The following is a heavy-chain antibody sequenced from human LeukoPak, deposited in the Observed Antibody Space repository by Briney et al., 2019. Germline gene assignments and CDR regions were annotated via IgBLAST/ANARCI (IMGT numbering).Heavy chain of an antibody. CDR2: ISSGSGYM. CDR3: ARAGLYAGSGLDF. CDR1: GFTFSSYN. Sequence: GGSLRLSCAASGFTFSSYNMNWVRQAPGKGLGWVSSISSGSGYMYYADSVKGRFTISRDNAKNSMFLQMNSLRAEDTAVYYCARAGLYAGSGLDFWGQGTLVTVSS. J-gene: IGHJ4*02. V-gene: IGHV3-21*01. D-gene: IGHD2-8*01.